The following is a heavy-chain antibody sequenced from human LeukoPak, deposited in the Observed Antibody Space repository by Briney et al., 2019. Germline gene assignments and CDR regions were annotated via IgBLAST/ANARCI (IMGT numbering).Heavy chain of an antibody. CDR3: AREPSLDYYYGMDV. J-gene: IGHJ6*02. V-gene: IGHV3-7*01. CDR2: IKQDGSEK. CDR1: GFTFSSYW. Sequence: GGSLRLSCAASGFTFSSYWMSWVRQAPGKGLEWVANIKQDGSEKYYVDSVKGRFTISRDNAKNSLYLQMNSLRAEDTAVYYCAREPSLDYYYGMDVWGQGTTVTVSS.